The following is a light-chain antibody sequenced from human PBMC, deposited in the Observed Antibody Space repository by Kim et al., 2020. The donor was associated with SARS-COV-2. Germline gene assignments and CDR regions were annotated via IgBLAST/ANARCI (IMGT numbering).Light chain of an antibody. CDR3: GTWDSRLNSAV. CDR1: SSNSGNKY. J-gene: IGLJ7*01. Sequence: KVTITWSGSSSNSGNKYVSWYQQLPGTAPKLLIFDNNPRPSGIPDRFSASKSGTSATLDITGLQTGDEADYFCGTWDSRLNSAVFGGGTQLTVL. V-gene: IGLV1-51*01. CDR2: DNN.